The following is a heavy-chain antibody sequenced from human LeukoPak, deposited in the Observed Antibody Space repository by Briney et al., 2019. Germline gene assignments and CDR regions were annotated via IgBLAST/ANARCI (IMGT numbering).Heavy chain of an antibody. J-gene: IGHJ5*02. CDR2: ITGSGGFT. CDR3: AKDQYSYGFNWFDP. V-gene: IGHV3-23*01. D-gene: IGHD5-18*01. CDR1: GFPFSTYA. Sequence: GGSLRLSCAASGFPFSTYAMNWVRQAPGKGLEWVSVITGSGGFTQYADSVKGRFTISRDNSKNTVYLQMNSLRAEDTAVYYCAKDQYSYGFNWFDPWGQGTLVTVSS.